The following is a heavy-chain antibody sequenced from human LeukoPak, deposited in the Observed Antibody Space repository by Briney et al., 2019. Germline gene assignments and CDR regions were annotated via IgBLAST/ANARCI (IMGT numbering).Heavy chain of an antibody. CDR1: GGSISSSNW. Sequence: SGTLSLTCAVSGGSISSSNWWSWVRQPPGKGLEWIGEINHSGSTNYNPSLKSRVTISVDTSKNQFSLKLSSVTAADTAVYYCAREAPLAKYYDFWSGLTRNYYYGMDVWGQGTTVTVSS. J-gene: IGHJ6*02. D-gene: IGHD3-3*01. CDR2: INHSGST. CDR3: AREAPLAKYYDFWSGLTRNYYYGMDV. V-gene: IGHV4-4*02.